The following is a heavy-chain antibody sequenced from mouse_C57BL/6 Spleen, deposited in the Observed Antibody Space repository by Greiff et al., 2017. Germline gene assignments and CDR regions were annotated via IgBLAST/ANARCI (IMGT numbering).Heavy chain of an antibody. CDR2: INPTSGYT. CDR1: GYTFTSYR. Sequence: QVQLQQSGAELVRPGASVKMSCKASGYTFTSYRMHWVKQRPGQGLEWIGYINPTSGYTKYNEKFKDKATLTADKSSSPAYMQLSSLTSEDSAVYYCASEQLGLRYAMDYRGQGPSVTGAS. D-gene: IGHD3-1*01. CDR3: ASEQLGLRYAMDY. V-gene: IGHV1-4*01. J-gene: IGHJ4*01.